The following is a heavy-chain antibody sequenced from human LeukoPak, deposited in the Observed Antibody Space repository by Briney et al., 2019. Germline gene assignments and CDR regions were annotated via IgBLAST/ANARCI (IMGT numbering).Heavy chain of an antibody. J-gene: IGHJ3*02. V-gene: IGHV4-31*03. Sequence: SETLSLTCTVSGGSISSGGHYWNWIRQHPGKGLEWIGYIYYSGSTFYNPSLKSRVTISVDTSKNQFSLKLSSVTTADTAVYYCARSYDSSGSRDAFDIWGQGTVVTVSS. CDR2: IYYSGST. CDR3: ARSYDSSGSRDAFDI. D-gene: IGHD3-22*01. CDR1: GGSISSGGHY.